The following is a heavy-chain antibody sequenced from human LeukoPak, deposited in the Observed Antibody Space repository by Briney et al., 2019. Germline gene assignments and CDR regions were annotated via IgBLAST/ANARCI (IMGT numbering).Heavy chain of an antibody. CDR1: GGSISSGGYY. D-gene: IGHD6-13*01. CDR2: IYYSGST. J-gene: IGHJ6*02. Sequence: SETLSLTCTVSGGSISSGGYYWSWIRQHPGKDLEWIGYIYYSGSTYYNPSLKSRVTISVDTSKDQFSLKLSSVTAADTAVYYCAREWGIAETGASMGDPDVWGQGTTVTVSS. CDR3: AREWGIAETGASMGDPDV. V-gene: IGHV4-31*03.